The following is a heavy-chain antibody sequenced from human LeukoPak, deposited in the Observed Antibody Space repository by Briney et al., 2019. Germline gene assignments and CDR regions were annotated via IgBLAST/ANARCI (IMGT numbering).Heavy chain of an antibody. Sequence: SETLSLTCTVSGGSISSSSYYWGWIRQPPGKGLEWIGSIYYSGSTYYNPFLKSRVTISVDTSKNQFSLKLSSVTAADTAVYYCARGFGVVTAISNYYYMDVWGKGTTVTVSS. V-gene: IGHV4-39*07. D-gene: IGHD2-21*02. CDR3: ARGFGVVTAISNYYYMDV. CDR1: GGSISSSSYY. CDR2: IYYSGST. J-gene: IGHJ6*03.